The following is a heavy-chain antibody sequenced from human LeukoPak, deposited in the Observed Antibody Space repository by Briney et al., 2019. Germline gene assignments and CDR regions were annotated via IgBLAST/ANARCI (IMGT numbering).Heavy chain of an antibody. V-gene: IGHV4-59*02. Sequence: KPSETLSLTCSVSSGSVSSYYWSWVRQPPGKGLEWIGYIYYSGSTNYNPSLKSRVTISVDTSKNQFSLKLSSVTAADTAVYYCAREDWDYFDYWGQGTLVTVSS. J-gene: IGHJ4*02. CDR2: IYYSGST. CDR3: AREDWDYFDY. CDR1: SGSVSSYY. D-gene: IGHD3/OR15-3a*01.